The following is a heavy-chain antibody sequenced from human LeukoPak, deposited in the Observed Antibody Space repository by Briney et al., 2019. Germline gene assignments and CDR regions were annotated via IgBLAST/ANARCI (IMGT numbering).Heavy chain of an antibody. D-gene: IGHD1-26*01. J-gene: IGHJ4*02. V-gene: IGHV1-3*01. CDR2: INAGNGNT. CDR3: ATPKGATGENFDY. CDR1: GYTFTSYA. Sequence: GASVKVSCKASGYTFTSYAMHWVRQAPGQRLEWMGWINAGNGNTKYSQKFQGRVTITRDTSASTAYMELSSLRSEDTAVYYCATPKGATGENFDYWGQGTLVTVSS.